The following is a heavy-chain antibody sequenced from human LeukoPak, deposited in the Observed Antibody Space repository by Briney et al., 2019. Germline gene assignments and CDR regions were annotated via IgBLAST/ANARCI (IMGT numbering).Heavy chain of an antibody. V-gene: IGHV1-69*05. CDR1: GYTFTSYG. CDR2: IIPIFGTA. J-gene: IGHJ6*03. CDR3: ARGVSGYQGYYNMDV. Sequence: SVKVSCKASGYTFTSYGISWVRQAPGQGLEWVGRIIPIFGTANYAQKFQGRVTITTDESTSTAYMELSSLRSEDTAVYYCARGVSGYQGYYNMDVWDKGTTVTVSS. D-gene: IGHD3-22*01.